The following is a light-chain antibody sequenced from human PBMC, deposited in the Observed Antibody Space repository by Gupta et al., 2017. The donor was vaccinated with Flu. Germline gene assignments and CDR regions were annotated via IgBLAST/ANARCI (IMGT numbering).Light chain of an antibody. CDR3: NSRDSNGYHDI. J-gene: IGLJ1*01. CDR1: SIRSYY. V-gene: IGLV3-19*01. CDR2: CKN. Sequence: GQTGRITCQGDSIRSYYASRYQQKPGQAPVLSCSCKNNRPSGIPDRFSGSSSGNTASLTITGAQAEDEADYACNSRDSNGYHDIFGPGTKLTVL.